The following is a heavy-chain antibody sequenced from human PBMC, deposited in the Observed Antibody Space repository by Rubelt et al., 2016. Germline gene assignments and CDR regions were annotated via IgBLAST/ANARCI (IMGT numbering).Heavy chain of an antibody. CDR1: GYSFTSYW. V-gene: IGHV5-10-1*01. CDR2: IDPSDSYT. D-gene: IGHD4-23*01. J-gene: IGHJ5*02. CDR3: ARHAGDGGNSEDWFDP. Sequence: EVQLVQSGAEVKKPGESLRISCKGSGYSFTSYWISWVRQMPGKGLEWMGRIDPSDSYTNYSPSFQGNFTISADKSISTAYLQWSSLKASDTAMYYCARHAGDGGNSEDWFDPWGQGTLVTVSS.